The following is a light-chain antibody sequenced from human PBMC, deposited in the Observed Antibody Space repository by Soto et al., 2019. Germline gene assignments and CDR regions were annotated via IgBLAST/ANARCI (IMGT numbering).Light chain of an antibody. CDR3: QQRSGMFT. CDR2: DAS. J-gene: IGKJ5*01. Sequence: EVVLTQSPATLSLSPGEGATLSCRASQSVSSHLAWYQQKPGQAPRLLIYDASKRATGIPARFSGNGFGTYFTITISSLETEDFAVYYCQQRSGMFTFGQGTRLEIK. V-gene: IGKV3-11*01. CDR1: QSVSSH.